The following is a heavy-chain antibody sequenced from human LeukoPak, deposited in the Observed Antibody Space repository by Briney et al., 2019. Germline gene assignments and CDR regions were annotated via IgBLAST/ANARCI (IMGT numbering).Heavy chain of an antibody. CDR2: ISGSGGST. V-gene: IGHV3-23*01. D-gene: IGHD1-26*01. CDR3: AKDSSSGTYFDY. CDR1: GITVSSYG. J-gene: IGHJ4*02. Sequence: GGSLRLSCAVSGITVSSYGMSWVRQAPGKGLEWVAGISGSGGSTHYADSVKGRFTISRDNSKNTLYLQLKSLRAEDTAVYYCAKDSSSGTYFDYWGQGTLVTVSS.